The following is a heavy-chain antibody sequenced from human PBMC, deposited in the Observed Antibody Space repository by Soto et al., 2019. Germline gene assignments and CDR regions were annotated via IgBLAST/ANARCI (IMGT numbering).Heavy chain of an antibody. CDR3: ARDDPPKIYYYGSGSHTWFDP. CDR1: GYTFTSYA. Sequence: ASVKVSCKASGYTFTSYAMHWVRQAPGQRLEWMGWINAGNGNTKYSQKFQGRVTITRDTSASTAYMELSSLRSEDTAVYYCARDDPPKIYYYGSGSHTWFDPWGQGTLVTVSS. J-gene: IGHJ5*02. D-gene: IGHD3-10*01. CDR2: INAGNGNT. V-gene: IGHV1-3*01.